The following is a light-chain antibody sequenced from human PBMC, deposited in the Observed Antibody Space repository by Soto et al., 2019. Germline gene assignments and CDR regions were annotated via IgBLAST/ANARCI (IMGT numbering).Light chain of an antibody. CDR1: QGTSKY. J-gene: IGKJ4*02. Sequence: IHITQSPSYPSASVGDRVTITCRASQGTSKYLAWYQQKPGTVPKLLIYAASNLQSGVPSRFSGSGSGTDFSLTISSXQPEDVGTYFCQKYNSAPLAFGGGTNVDIK. CDR2: AAS. CDR3: QKYNSAPLA. V-gene: IGKV1-27*01.